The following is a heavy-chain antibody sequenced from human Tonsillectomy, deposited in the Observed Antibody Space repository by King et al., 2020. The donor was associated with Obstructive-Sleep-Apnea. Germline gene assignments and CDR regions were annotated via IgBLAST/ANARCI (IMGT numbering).Heavy chain of an antibody. J-gene: IGHJ4*02. CDR1: GITFSSYV. D-gene: IGHD2-21*02. CDR3: ATTGAYCGGDCFQHFDH. Sequence: EVQLVESGGGLVQPGGSLRLSCAASGITFSSYVMSWVRQAPGKGLEWVSTISGSGKRTFYADSVKGRLTISRDNSNNTLYLKMKSLRAEDTAVYYCATTGAYCGGDCFQHFDHWGQGTLVTVSS. CDR2: ISGSGKRT. V-gene: IGHV3-23*04.